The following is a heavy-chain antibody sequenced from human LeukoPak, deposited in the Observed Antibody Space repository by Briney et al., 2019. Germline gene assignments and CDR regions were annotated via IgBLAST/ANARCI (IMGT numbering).Heavy chain of an antibody. J-gene: IGHJ4*02. D-gene: IGHD3/OR15-3a*01. CDR3: ARQTGSGLFILP. V-gene: IGHV4-39*01. CDR1: GVSISSSNSY. CDR2: IYYSGNT. Sequence: SETLSLTCTVSGVSISSSNSYWGWIRQPPRKGLEWIGSIYYSGNTYYNASLKSQVSIPIDTSKNQFSLRLTSVTAADTAVYYCARQTGSGLFILPGGQGTLVTVSS.